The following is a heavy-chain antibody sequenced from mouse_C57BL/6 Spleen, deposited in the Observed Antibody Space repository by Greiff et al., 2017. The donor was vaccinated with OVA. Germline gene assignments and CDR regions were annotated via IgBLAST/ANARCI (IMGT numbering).Heavy chain of an antibody. V-gene: IGHV1-82*01. CDR1: GYAFSSSW. D-gene: IGHD1-1*01. J-gene: IGHJ1*03. Sequence: VQLQQSGPELVKPGASVKISCKASGYAFSSSWMNWVKQRPGKGLEWIGRIYTGDGDTNYNGKFKGKATLTADKSSSTAYMQLSSLTSEDSAVYFCARRGTTGYCDVWGTGTTVTVSS. CDR3: ARRGTTGYCDV. CDR2: IYTGDGDT.